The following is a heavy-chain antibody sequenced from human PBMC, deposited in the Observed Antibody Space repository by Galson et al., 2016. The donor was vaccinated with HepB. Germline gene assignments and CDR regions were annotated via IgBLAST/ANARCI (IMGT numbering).Heavy chain of an antibody. CDR1: GFTFSNYA. Sequence: SLRLSCAASGFTFSNYAMHWVRQAPGKGLEWVAVISKNGGETYYADSVNGRFTVSRDNSDNTLYLQMNSLRAEDTAVHYCAKVAFGNYVATPENWFDPWGQGTLVTVSS. CDR2: ISKNGGET. D-gene: IGHD5-12*01. J-gene: IGHJ5*02. V-gene: IGHV3-30*18. CDR3: AKVAFGNYVATPENWFDP.